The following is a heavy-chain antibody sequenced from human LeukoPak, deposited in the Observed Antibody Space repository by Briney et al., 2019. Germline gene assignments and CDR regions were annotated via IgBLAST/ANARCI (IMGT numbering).Heavy chain of an antibody. CDR1: GGTFSSYA. CDR3: ARSGPDCSSTSCYTPY. Sequence: SVKVSCKASGGTFSSYATSWVRQAPGQGLEWMGGIIPIFGTANYAQKFQGRVTITTDESTSTAYMELSSLRSEDTAVYYCARSGPDCSSTSCYTPYWGQGTLVTVSS. CDR2: IIPIFGTA. V-gene: IGHV1-69*05. J-gene: IGHJ4*02. D-gene: IGHD2-2*02.